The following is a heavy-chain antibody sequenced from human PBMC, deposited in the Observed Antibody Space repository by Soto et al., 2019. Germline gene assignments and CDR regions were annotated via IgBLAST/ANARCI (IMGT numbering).Heavy chain of an antibody. CDR2: INGDGSTT. D-gene: IGHD5-12*01. CDR3: ARDYISGSPNY. Sequence: PGGSLRLSSAASGFTFSNWWMHWVRQTPGRGLVWVSHINGDGSTTNYADSVKGRFTISRDNAKNTLYLQMKSLRAEDTGVYYCARDYISGSPNYWGQGTLVTVSS. V-gene: IGHV3-74*01. CDR1: GFTFSNWW. J-gene: IGHJ4*02.